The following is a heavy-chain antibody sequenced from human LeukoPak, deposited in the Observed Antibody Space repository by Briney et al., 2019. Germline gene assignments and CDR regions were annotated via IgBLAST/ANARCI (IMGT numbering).Heavy chain of an antibody. CDR3: ARDLGGLGELSAPT. D-gene: IGHD3-16*02. CDR1: GGSISSGDYY. V-gene: IGHV4-30-4*01. CDR2: IYYSGST. J-gene: IGHJ5*02. Sequence: SETLSLTCTVSGGSISSGDYYWSWIRQPPGKGLEWIGHIYYSGSTYYNPSLKSRVTISVDTSKNQFSLKLSSVTAADTAVYYCARDLGGLGELSAPTWGQGTLVTVSS.